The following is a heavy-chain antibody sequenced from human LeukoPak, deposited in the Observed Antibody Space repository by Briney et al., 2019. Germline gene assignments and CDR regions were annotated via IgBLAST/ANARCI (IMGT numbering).Heavy chain of an antibody. CDR1: PFTFSSYN. CDR2: ISSSSPT. J-gene: IGHJ4*02. Sequence: PGGSLRLSCVASPFTFSSYNMNWVRQAPGRGLEWVSYISSSSPTYYADSVMGRFTISRDNSKNTLYLQMNSLRAEDTAVYYCARGYSYGQWYFDYWGQGTLVTVSS. V-gene: IGHV3-48*01. CDR3: ARGYSYGQWYFDY. D-gene: IGHD5-18*01.